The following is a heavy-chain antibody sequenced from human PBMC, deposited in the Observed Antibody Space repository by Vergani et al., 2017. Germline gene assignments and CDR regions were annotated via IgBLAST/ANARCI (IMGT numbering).Heavy chain of an antibody. Sequence: QVQLVQSGAEVKKPGASVKVSCKASGYTFTSYDINWVRQATGQGLEWMGWMNPNSGNTGYAQKFQGRITMTRDTSMSTAYMELSSLKSEDTAVFYCARATCSGGSCYRGFEYWGQGTLVTVSS. D-gene: IGHD2-15*01. CDR2: MNPNSGNT. CDR3: ARATCSGGSCYRGFEY. CDR1: GYTFTSYD. V-gene: IGHV1-8*01. J-gene: IGHJ4*02.